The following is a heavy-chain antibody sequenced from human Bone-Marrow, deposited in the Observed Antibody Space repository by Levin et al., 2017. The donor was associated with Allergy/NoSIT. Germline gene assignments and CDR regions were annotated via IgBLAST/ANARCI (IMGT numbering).Heavy chain of an antibody. J-gene: IGHJ4*02. V-gene: IGHV3-30*18. CDR1: GFTFSSYG. CDR2: ISYDGSNK. CDR3: AKGGDTYGDPLDY. Sequence: GESLKISCAASGFTFSSYGMHWVRQAPGKGLEWVAVISYDGSNKYYADSVKGRFTISRDNSKNTLYLQMNGLRAEDTAVYYCAKGGDTYGDPLDYWGQGTLVTVSS. D-gene: IGHD4-17*01.